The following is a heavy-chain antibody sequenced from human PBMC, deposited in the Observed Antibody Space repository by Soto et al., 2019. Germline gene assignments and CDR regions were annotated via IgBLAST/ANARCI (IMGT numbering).Heavy chain of an antibody. CDR1: GGTFSSYA. Sequence: GASVKVSCKASGGTFSSYAISWVRQAPGQGLEWMGGIIPIFGTANYAQKFQGRVTITADESTSTAYMELSSLRSEDTAVYYCARSTRDPDYYDSSGYYPLLMYWGQGTLVTVSS. CDR2: IIPIFGTA. J-gene: IGHJ4*02. V-gene: IGHV1-69*13. CDR3: ARSTRDPDYYDSSGYYPLLMY. D-gene: IGHD3-22*01.